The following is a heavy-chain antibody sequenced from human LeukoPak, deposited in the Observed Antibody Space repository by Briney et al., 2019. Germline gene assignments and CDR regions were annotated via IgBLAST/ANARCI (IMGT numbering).Heavy chain of an antibody. Sequence: SVKVSCKASGGTFSSYAISWVRQAPGQGLEWMGGIIPIFGTANYAQKFQGRVTITADESTSTAYMELSSLRSEDTAVYYCAGTYYYGSVSYYVPDYWGQGTLVTVSS. V-gene: IGHV1-69*13. CDR3: AGTYYYGSVSYYVPDY. D-gene: IGHD3-10*01. J-gene: IGHJ4*02. CDR1: GGTFSSYA. CDR2: IIPIFGTA.